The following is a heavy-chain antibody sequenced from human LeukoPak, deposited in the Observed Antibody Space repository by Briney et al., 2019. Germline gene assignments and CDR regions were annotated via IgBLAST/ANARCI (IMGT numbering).Heavy chain of an antibody. CDR2: TYYGSKWSD. Sequence: SQTLSLTCAISGDTLSSNSAAWTWIRQSPSRGLEWLGRTYYGSKWSDDYAVSVKSRITIKPDTSKNQFSLHQNSMTPEDTTIYYCARGRVTTIANYYYYYIDVWGEGTTVTVSS. V-gene: IGHV6-1*01. CDR3: ARGRVTTIANYYYYYIDV. CDR1: GDTLSSNSAA. D-gene: IGHD4-17*01. J-gene: IGHJ6*03.